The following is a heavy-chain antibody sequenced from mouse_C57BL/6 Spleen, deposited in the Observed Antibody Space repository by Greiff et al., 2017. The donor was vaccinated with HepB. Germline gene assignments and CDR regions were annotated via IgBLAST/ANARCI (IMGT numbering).Heavy chain of an antibody. J-gene: IGHJ4*01. D-gene: IGHD2-3*01. CDR3: ARMGSDAMDY. CDR2: VYPYNGGT. V-gene: IGHV1-36*01. Sequence: EVQLQQSGPVLVKPGPSVKISCKASGFTFTDYYMHWVKQSHGKSLEWIGLVYPYNGGTSYNQKFKGKATLTVDTSSSTAYMEINSLNAEDEEVEEGARMGSDAMDYWGQGTSVTVSS. CDR1: GFTFTDYY.